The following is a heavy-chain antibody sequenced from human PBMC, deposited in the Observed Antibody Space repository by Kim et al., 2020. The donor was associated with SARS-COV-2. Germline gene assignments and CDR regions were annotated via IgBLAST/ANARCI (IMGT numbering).Heavy chain of an antibody. J-gene: IGHJ4*02. Sequence: AVSVKSRITINPDTSKNQFSLQLNSVTPEDTAVYYCAREIAAAGNGHFDYWGQGTLVTVSS. CDR3: AREIAAAGNGHFDY. V-gene: IGHV6-1*01. D-gene: IGHD6-13*01.